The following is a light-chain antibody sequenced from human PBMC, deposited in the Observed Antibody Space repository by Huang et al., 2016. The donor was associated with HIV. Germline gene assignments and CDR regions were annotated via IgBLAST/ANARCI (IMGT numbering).Light chain of an antibody. V-gene: IGKV1-17*03. CDR1: QGIANY. Sequence: DIQLTQSPSAMSASVGDRVSITFRASQGIANYLAWFQQKPGGAPKRLIYAASSLQSGGPSRFSGSGSGTKFTLTISRLQPEDFATYYCLQHHGYPRTFGQGTKV. CDR2: AAS. J-gene: IGKJ1*01. CDR3: LQHHGYPRT.